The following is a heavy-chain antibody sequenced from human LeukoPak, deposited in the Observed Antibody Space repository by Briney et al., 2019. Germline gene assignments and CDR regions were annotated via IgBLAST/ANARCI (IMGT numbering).Heavy chain of an antibody. J-gene: IGHJ4*02. V-gene: IGHV3-73*01. CDR3: TTEGDY. CDR2: IRSKPNNYAA. Sequence: GGSLRLSCVASGFTFSNYWMSWVRQASGKGLEWVGRIRSKPNNYAATYAASVKGRFTISRDDSKKTAYLQMNSLKTDDTAVYFCTTEGDYWGQGAQVTVSS. CDR1: GFTFSNYW.